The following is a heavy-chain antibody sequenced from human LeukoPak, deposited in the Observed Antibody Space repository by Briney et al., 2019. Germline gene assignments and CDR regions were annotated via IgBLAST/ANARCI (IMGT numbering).Heavy chain of an antibody. Sequence: GGSLRLSCAASGFTFSSYAMHWVRRAPGKGLEYVSAISSNGGSTYYANSVKGRFTISRDNSKNTLYLQMGSLRAEDMAVYYCARIGIAVAGDPDYWGQGTLVTVSS. J-gene: IGHJ4*02. V-gene: IGHV3-64*01. CDR2: ISSNGGST. CDR1: GFTFSSYA. CDR3: ARIGIAVAGDPDY. D-gene: IGHD6-19*01.